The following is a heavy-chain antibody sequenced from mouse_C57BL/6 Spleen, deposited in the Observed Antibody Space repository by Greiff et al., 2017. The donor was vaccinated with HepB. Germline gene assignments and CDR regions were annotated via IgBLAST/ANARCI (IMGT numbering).Heavy chain of an antibody. CDR3: ARRGTSNYFDY. V-gene: IGHV1-64*01. CDR2: IHPNSGST. Sequence: QVHVKQPGAELVKPGASVKLSCKASGYTFTSYWMHWVKQRPGQGLEWIGMIHPNSGSTNYNEKFKSKATLTVDKSSSTAYMQLSSLTSEDSAVYYCARRGTSNYFDYWGQGTTLTVSS. J-gene: IGHJ2*01. CDR1: GYTFTSYW.